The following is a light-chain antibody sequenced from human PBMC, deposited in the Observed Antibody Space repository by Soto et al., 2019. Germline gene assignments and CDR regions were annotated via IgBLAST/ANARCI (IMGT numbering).Light chain of an antibody. Sequence: DIQITHSPSSLSASVGYGVTITCRASQSISRYLNWYQQKPGKAPNLLIYVASSLQSEVPSRFSGSGSGTDFTLTITSLQPEDFATYYCQQSYGTPITFGQGTRLEIK. CDR2: VAS. J-gene: IGKJ5*01. CDR1: QSISRY. V-gene: IGKV1-39*01. CDR3: QQSYGTPIT.